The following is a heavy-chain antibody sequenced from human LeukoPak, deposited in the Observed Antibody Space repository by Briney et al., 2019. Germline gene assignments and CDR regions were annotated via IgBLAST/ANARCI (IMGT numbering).Heavy chain of an antibody. CDR3: ARGTGWLDY. CDR2: INHSGST. V-gene: IGHV4-34*01. J-gene: IGHJ4*02. Sequence: SETLSLTCAVYGGSFSGYYWSWIRQPPGKGLEWIGEINHSGSTYYNPSLKSRVTISVDRSKNQFSLKLSSVTAADTAVYYCARGTGWLDYWGQGTLVTVSS. D-gene: IGHD5-18*01. CDR1: GGSFSGYY.